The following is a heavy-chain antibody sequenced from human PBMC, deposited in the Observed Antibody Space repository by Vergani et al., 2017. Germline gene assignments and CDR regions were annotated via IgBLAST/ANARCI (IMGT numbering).Heavy chain of an antibody. CDR1: GGSISSYY. J-gene: IGHJ1*01. V-gene: IGHV4-59*12. CDR3: ARGWLPAAQRGFQH. D-gene: IGHD2-2*01. CDR2: IYYSGST. Sequence: QVQLQQWGAGLLKPSETLSLTCTVSGGSISSYYWSWIRQPPGKGLEWIGYIYYSGSTNYNPSLKSRVTISVDTSKNQFSLKLSSVTAADTAVYYCARGWLPAAQRGFQHWGQGTLVTVSS.